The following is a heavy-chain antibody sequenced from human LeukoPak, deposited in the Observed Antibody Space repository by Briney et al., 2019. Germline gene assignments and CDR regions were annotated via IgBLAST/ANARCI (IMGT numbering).Heavy chain of an antibody. Sequence: GGSLRLSCAASGFTFSSYAMSWVRQAPGKGLEWVSAISGSGGSTYYADSVKGRFTISRDNAKNSLYLQMNSLRAEDTAVYYCARGTPIVGATNYWGQGTLVTVSS. CDR1: GFTFSSYA. V-gene: IGHV3-23*01. CDR2: ISGSGGST. D-gene: IGHD1-26*01. J-gene: IGHJ4*02. CDR3: ARGTPIVGATNY.